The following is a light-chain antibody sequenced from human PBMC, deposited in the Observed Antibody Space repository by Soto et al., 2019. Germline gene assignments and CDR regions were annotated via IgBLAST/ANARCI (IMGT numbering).Light chain of an antibody. CDR2: GAS. CDR3: KQYIDWPPYT. CDR1: QTVSLG. Sequence: VLTQSAATLSVSPGERDNLXCRASQTVSLGFAWYQQKPGKAPRLLIYGASTRATGIQGRLSGSGSGKDFTLNISSLQSEDFAVYYCKQYIDWPPYTFGQGTKVDIK. J-gene: IGKJ2*01. V-gene: IGKV3-15*01.